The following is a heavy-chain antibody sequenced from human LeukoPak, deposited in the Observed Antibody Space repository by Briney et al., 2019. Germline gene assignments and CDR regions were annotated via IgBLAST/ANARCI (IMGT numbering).Heavy chain of an antibody. CDR3: ARESGSDAFDI. CDR1: GGSISSGDYY. J-gene: IGHJ3*02. D-gene: IGHD5-12*01. Sequence: PPQTLSLTCTVSGGSISSGDYYWSWIRQPPGKGLEWIGYIYYSGSTYYNPSLKSRVTMSVDTSKNQFSLKLSSVTAADTAVYYCARESGSDAFDIWGQGTMVTVSS. CDR2: IYYSGST. V-gene: IGHV4-30-4*08.